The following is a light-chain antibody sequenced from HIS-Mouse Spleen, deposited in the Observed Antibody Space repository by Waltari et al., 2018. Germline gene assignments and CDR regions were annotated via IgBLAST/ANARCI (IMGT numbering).Light chain of an antibody. CDR1: ALPKKY. V-gene: IGLV3-10*01. Sequence: SYELTQPPSVSVSPGQTARITCSGHALPKKYAYWYQQKSGQGPVLVIYEDSKRPSGIPERFSGSSSGTMATLTISGAQVEDEADYYCYSTDSSGNHRVFGGGTKLTVL. J-gene: IGLJ2*01. CDR2: EDS. CDR3: YSTDSSGNHRV.